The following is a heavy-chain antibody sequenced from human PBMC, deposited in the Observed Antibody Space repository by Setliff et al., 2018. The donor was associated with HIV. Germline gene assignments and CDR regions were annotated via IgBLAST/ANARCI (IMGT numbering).Heavy chain of an antibody. CDR1: GYTFTGYY. CDR3: ARPSRGVTGTTSYYYMDV. CDR2: INPNSGGT. D-gene: IGHD1-7*01. J-gene: IGHJ6*03. Sequence: ASVKVSCKASGYTFTGYYMHWVRQAPGQGLEWMGRINPNSGGTNYAQKFQGRVTMTRDTSISTAYMELSRLRSDDTAVYYCARPSRGVTGTTSYYYMDVWGKGTTVTVSS. V-gene: IGHV1-2*06.